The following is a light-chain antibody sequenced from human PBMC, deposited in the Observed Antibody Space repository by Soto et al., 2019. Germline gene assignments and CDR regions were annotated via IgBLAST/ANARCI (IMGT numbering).Light chain of an antibody. Sequence: DSQMTQSPSTLSTSVGDRVTITCRASQSISSWLAWYQQKPGKAPKLLTYKASSLESGVPSRFSGSGSGTEFTLTISSLQPDDFATYFCQQYTSYSPTFGPGTKVDIK. J-gene: IGKJ3*01. CDR1: QSISSW. CDR3: QQYTSYSPT. V-gene: IGKV1-5*03. CDR2: KAS.